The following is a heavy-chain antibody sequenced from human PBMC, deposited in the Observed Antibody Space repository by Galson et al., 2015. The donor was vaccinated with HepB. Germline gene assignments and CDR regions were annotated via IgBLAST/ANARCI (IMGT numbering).Heavy chain of an antibody. D-gene: IGHD6-13*01. Sequence: SLRLSCAASGFTFSSSAMNWVRQAPGKGLEWVSTISGSAESTNYADSVKGRFTISRDNSKNTLFLHMNSLKAEDTAVYYCLRLGDLAGYSSSWGQGTLVTVSS. CDR2: ISGSAEST. CDR3: LRLGDLAGYSSS. J-gene: IGHJ4*02. CDR1: GFTFSSSA. V-gene: IGHV3-23*01.